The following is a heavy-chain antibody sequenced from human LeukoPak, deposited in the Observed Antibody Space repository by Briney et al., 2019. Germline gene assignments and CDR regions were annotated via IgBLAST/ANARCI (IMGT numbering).Heavy chain of an antibody. CDR1: GFTFTGEA. J-gene: IGHJ4*02. CDR3: AKRPPSLPFDY. D-gene: IGHD2-2*01. Sequence: GGSLRVSSADPGFTFTGEAISTVRQARGKGLVLVSAISGSGGSTYYADSVKGRFTISRDNSKNTLYLQMNSLRADDTAVYYCAKRPPSLPFDYWGQGTLVTVSS. CDR2: ISGSGGST. V-gene: IGHV3-23*01.